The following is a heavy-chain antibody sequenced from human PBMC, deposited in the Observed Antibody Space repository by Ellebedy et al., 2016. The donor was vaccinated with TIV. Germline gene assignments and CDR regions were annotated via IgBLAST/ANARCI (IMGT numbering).Heavy chain of an antibody. J-gene: IGHJ6*03. V-gene: IGHV1-2*02. Sequence: ASVKVSXKASRYTFTGYYMHWVRQAPGQGLEWMGWINPNSGGTNYAQKFQGRVTMTRDTSISTAYMELSRLRSDDTAVYYCARVGSSSPLYYYYYYYMDVWGKGTTVTVSS. CDR2: INPNSGGT. CDR3: ARVGSSSPLYYYYYYYMDV. CDR1: RYTFTGYY. D-gene: IGHD6-6*01.